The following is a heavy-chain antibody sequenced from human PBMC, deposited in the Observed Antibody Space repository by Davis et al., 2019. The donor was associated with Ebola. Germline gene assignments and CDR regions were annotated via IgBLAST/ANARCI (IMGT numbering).Heavy chain of an antibody. CDR1: GFTFSRYW. V-gene: IGHV3-74*01. D-gene: IGHD3-10*01. CDR3: ANYNYFTSGSPGPLETWLVY. J-gene: IGHJ4*02. CDR2: ISSDGGIT. Sequence: GESLKISCAASGFTFSRYWMHWVRQAPGKGLVYVSRISSDGGITSYADSVKGRFTISRDKSKRMLYLQMSSLRVEDTAVYYCANYNYFTSGSPGPLETWLVYWGQGALVTVSS.